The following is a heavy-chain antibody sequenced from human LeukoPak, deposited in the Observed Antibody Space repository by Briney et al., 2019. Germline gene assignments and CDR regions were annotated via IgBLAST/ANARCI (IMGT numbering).Heavy chain of an antibody. CDR2: INHSGST. CDR3: ARGTMVRGVIAWVNWFDP. CDR1: GGSFSGYY. V-gene: IGHV4-34*01. D-gene: IGHD3-10*01. Sequence: SETLSLTCAVYGGSFSGYYWSWIRQPPGKGLEWIGEINHSGSTNYNPSLKSRVTISVDTSKNQFSLKLSFVTAADTAVYYCARGTMVRGVIAWVNWFDPWGQGTLVTVSS. J-gene: IGHJ5*02.